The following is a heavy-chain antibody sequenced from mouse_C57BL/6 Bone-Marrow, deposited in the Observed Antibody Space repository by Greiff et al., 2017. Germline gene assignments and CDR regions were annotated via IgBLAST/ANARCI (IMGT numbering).Heavy chain of an antibody. CDR3: AKGRVIYYNYDGGYYFDY. J-gene: IGHJ2*01. Sequence: QVQLQQPGAALVKPGASVKLSCKASGYTFTSYWMHWVKQRPGQGLEWIGMIHPNSGSTNYNEKFKSKATLTVDKSSSTAYMQLSSLSSEDSAVYYCAKGRVIYYNYDGGYYFDYWGQGTTLTGSS. D-gene: IGHD2-4*01. CDR1: GYTFTSYW. V-gene: IGHV1-64*01. CDR2: IHPNSGST.